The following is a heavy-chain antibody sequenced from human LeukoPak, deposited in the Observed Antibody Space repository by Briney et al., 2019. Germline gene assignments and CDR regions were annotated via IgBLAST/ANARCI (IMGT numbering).Heavy chain of an antibody. CDR2: ISWNSGSI. CDR1: GVSFDGYA. CDR3: AKSHLDCFGYFDY. Sequence: GRSLRLSCAASGVSFDGYAMRWVRQAPGKGLEWVSGISWNSGSIDYADSVKGRFTISRANAKNSLYLQRHGLRCEVTALHYGAKSHLDCFGYFDYWGQGTLVTVSS. V-gene: IGHV3-9*01. D-gene: IGHD3-10*01. J-gene: IGHJ4*02.